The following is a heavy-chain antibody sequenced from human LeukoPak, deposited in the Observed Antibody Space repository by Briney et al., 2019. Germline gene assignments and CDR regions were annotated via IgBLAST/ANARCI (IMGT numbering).Heavy chain of an antibody. CDR3: AREGYNYVGFDY. CDR1: GYTFTGYY. J-gene: IGHJ4*02. V-gene: IGHV1-2*02. CDR2: INPNSGGT. D-gene: IGHD5-24*01. Sequence: GASVKVSCKASGYTFTGYYMHWVRQAPGQGLEWMGWINPNSGGTNYAQKFQGRVTMTRDTSISTAYMELSSLRSEDTAVYYCAREGYNYVGFDYWGQGTLVTVSS.